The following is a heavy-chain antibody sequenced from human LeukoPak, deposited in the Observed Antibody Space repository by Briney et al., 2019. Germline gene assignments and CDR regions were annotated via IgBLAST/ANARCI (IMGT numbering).Heavy chain of an antibody. CDR2: INSDGSST. V-gene: IGHV3-74*01. D-gene: IGHD2-15*01. CDR3: ARECSYCSGTQGDAFDI. Sequence: GGSLRLSCAASGFTFSRYWMHWVRQAPGKGLVWVSRINSDGSSTSYADSVKGRFTISRDNAKNTLYVQMNSLRAEDTAVCYCARECSYCSGTQGDAFDIWGQGTMVTVSS. CDR1: GFTFSRYW. J-gene: IGHJ3*02.